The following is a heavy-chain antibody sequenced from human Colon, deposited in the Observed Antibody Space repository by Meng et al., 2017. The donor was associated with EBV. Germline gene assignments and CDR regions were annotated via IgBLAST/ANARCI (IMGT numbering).Heavy chain of an antibody. V-gene: IGHV4-4*02. D-gene: IGHD2-8*02. CDR2: IYHNGQT. J-gene: IGHJ5*02. CDR1: GTSISTSNW. Sequence: QWLLQESGAGLVKPSGTLSLTCAVSGTSISTSNWWSWIRQSPGEGLEWIGAIYHNGQTNYNPSLKSRVSMSVDESKNEFSLNLKSVTAADTAVYYCARDGGVTHIPWGQGVLVTVSS. CDR3: ARDGGVTHIP.